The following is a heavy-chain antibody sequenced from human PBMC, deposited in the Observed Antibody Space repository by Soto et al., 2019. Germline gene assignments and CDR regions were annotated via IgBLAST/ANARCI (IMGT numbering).Heavy chain of an antibody. D-gene: IGHD3-10*01. CDR3: ARGKDYYGSGSYSYYYYYGMDV. Sequence: GGSLRLSCAASGFTFSSYGMHWVRQAPGKGLEWVAVIWYDGSNKYYADSVKGRFTISRDNSKNTLYLQMNSLRAEDTAVYYCARGKDYYGSGSYSYYYYYGMDVWGQGTTVTVSS. CDR1: GFTFSSYG. CDR2: IWYDGSNK. J-gene: IGHJ6*02. V-gene: IGHV3-33*01.